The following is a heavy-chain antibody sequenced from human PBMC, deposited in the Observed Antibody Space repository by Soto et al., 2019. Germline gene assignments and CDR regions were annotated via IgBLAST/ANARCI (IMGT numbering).Heavy chain of an antibody. J-gene: IGHJ3*02. Sequence: GASVKVSCKVSGYTLTELSMHWVRQAPGKGLEWMGGFDPEDGETIYAQKFQGRVTMTEDTSTDTAYMELSSLRTEDTAVYYCATGPSLGNSAFDIWGQGTMVTVSS. CDR2: FDPEDGET. V-gene: IGHV1-24*01. CDR1: GYTLTELS. D-gene: IGHD1-7*01. CDR3: ATGPSLGNSAFDI.